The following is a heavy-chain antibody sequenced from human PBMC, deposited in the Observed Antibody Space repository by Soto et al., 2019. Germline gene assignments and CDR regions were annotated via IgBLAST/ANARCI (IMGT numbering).Heavy chain of an antibody. CDR1: GGSISSYY. J-gene: IGHJ6*02. Sequence: LSLTCTVSGGSISSYYWSWIRQPPGKGLEWIGYIYYSGSTNYNPSLKSRVTISVDTSKNQFSLKLSSVTAADTSVYYCARDRSRATGYYYGMVVWGQRTTVTASS. CDR2: IYYSGST. D-gene: IGHD5-12*01. V-gene: IGHV4-59*01. CDR3: ARDRSRATGYYYGMVV.